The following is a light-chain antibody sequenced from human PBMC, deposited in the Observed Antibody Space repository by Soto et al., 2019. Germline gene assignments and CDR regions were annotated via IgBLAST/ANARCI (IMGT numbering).Light chain of an antibody. CDR3: SSYTSSSTRV. CDR1: SSDVGAYDY. Sequence: QSALTQPASVSGSPGQSITISCTGTSSDVGAYDYVSWYQQHPDKAPKLMIYEVSNQPSGVSNRFSGSKSVNTSTLTISGLQADDEADYYCSSYTSSSTRVFGTGTKLTVL. CDR2: EVS. J-gene: IGLJ1*01. V-gene: IGLV2-14*03.